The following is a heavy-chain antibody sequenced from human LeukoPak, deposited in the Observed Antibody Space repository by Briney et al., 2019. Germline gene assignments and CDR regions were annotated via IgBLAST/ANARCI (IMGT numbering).Heavy chain of an antibody. J-gene: IGHJ3*02. D-gene: IGHD3-22*01. CDR3: LSNYYDSSGYSYDAFDI. CDR1: GITVSSNY. V-gene: IGHV3-53*05. Sequence: GGSLRLSCAASGITVSSNYVSWVRQAPGKGLEWGSIIYSGGSTFYADSVKGRFTSSRDNSKNTLYLQMNSLRAEDTAVYYCLSNYYDSSGYSYDAFDIWGQGTMVTVSS. CDR2: IYSGGST.